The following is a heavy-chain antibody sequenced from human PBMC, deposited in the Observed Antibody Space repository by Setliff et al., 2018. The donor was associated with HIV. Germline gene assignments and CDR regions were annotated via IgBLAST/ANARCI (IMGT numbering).Heavy chain of an antibody. CDR1: SGSNSSYY. J-gene: IGHJ6*03. V-gene: IGHV4-59*12. D-gene: IGHD1-26*01. CDR3: ARRRAVGYYYYYYMDV. CDR2: IYYGGNT. Sequence: ASETLSLTCTVSSGSNSSYYCRWIRQPPGKGLEWIENIYYGGNTSYNPSLKSRVTISVDTSKNQFSLKLSSMTAADTAVYYCARRRAVGYYYYYYMDVWGKGTTVTVSS.